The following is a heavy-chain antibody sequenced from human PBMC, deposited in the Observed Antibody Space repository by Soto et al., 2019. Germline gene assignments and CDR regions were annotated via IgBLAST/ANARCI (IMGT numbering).Heavy chain of an antibody. CDR1: GFTFSSYS. CDR3: ARGAVAGARIAPYYFEY. CDR2: ISSSSGYI. D-gene: IGHD6-13*01. Sequence: GGSLRLSCAASGFTFSSYSMSWVRQAPGKGLEWVSSISSSSGYIYYADSLKGRFTISRDNAKKSVYLQVNSLRAEDTAVYYCARGAVAGARIAPYYFEYWGHGTLVPVSS. V-gene: IGHV3-21*01. J-gene: IGHJ4*01.